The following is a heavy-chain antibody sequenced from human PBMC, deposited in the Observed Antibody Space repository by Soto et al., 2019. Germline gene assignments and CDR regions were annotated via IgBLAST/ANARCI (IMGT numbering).Heavy chain of an antibody. J-gene: IGHJ6*02. V-gene: IGHV1-69*01. Sequence: QVQLVQSGAEVKKPGSSVKVSCGASGGTFSSYPINWVRQAPGQGLEWMGGIIPFFGTSNYAQKFQGRVTITADESTSTAYMELRCLRSEDTAVYYCARVGHITNYGMAVWGQGTTVTVSS. CDR2: IIPFFGTS. D-gene: IGHD1-26*01. CDR3: ARVGHITNYGMAV. CDR1: GGTFSSYP.